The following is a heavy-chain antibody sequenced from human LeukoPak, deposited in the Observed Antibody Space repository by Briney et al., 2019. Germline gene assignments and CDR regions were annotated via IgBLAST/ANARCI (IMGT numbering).Heavy chain of an antibody. CDR2: IKQDGSEK. J-gene: IGHJ6*03. V-gene: IGHV3-7*01. CDR1: GFTFSSYW. D-gene: IGHD3-3*01. Sequence: GGSLRLSCAASGFTFSSYWMSWVRQAPGKGLEWVANIKQDGSEKYYVDSVKGRFTISRDNAKNSLYLQMNSLRAEDTAVYYCARVSYDFWSGYYYYYYMDVWGKGTTVTVSS. CDR3: ARVSYDFWSGYYYYYYMDV.